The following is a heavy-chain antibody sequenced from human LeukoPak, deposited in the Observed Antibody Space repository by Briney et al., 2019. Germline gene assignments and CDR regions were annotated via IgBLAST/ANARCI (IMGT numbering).Heavy chain of an antibody. CDR2: ISSSGSTI. CDR1: GFTFSDYY. Sequence: GGSLRLXCAASGFTFSDYYMSWIRQAPGKGLEWVSYISSSGSTIYYADSVKGRFTISRDNAKNSLYLQMNSLRAEDTAVYYCAREARYSSSWYYFDYWGQGTLVTVSS. J-gene: IGHJ4*02. D-gene: IGHD6-13*01. V-gene: IGHV3-11*04. CDR3: AREARYSSSWYYFDY.